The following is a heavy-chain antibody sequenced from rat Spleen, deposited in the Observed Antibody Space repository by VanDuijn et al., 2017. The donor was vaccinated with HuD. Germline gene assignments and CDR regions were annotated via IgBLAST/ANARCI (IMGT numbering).Heavy chain of an antibody. V-gene: IGHV2S12*01. J-gene: IGHJ2*01. CDR3: TRELFDY. Sequence: QVQLKESGPGLVQPSQTLSLTCTVSGFSLTSNGVSWVRQPPGKGLEWIAAISSGGSTYYTSAHTSRLSISRDTSKSQVFLKMNSLQTEDTAIYFCTRELFDYWGQGVMVTVSS. D-gene: IGHD1-10*01. CDR2: ISSGGST. CDR1: GFSLTSNG.